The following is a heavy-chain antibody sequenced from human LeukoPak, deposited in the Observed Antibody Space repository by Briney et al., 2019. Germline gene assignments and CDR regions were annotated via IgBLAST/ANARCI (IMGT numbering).Heavy chain of an antibody. V-gene: IGHV1-3*01. CDR2: INPVNVET. D-gene: IGHD5-12*01. CDR3: ASSLGGGYDLFYYYGMDV. CDR1: GYTFTTYP. J-gene: IGHJ6*02. Sequence: ASVKVSCRASGYTFTTYPIHWVRQAPGQRLEWMGWINPVNVETGYSQKFQGRVTITRDTAASTAYMELSSLRSEDTAVFYCASSLGGGYDLFYYYGMDVWGQGTTVTVSS.